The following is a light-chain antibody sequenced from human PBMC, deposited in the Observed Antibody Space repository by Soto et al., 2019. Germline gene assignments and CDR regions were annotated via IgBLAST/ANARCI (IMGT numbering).Light chain of an antibody. Sequence: DIVMTQSPLSLPVTPGEPASISCRSSQSLLHSNGYNYLDWYLQKPGQSPQLLIYLGSNRASGVPDRVSGSGSGTDFKLKISRVEAEDVGVYYCMQPLQSWTFGQGTKVEI. V-gene: IGKV2-28*01. CDR2: LGS. CDR1: QSLLHSNGYNY. CDR3: MQPLQSWT. J-gene: IGKJ1*01.